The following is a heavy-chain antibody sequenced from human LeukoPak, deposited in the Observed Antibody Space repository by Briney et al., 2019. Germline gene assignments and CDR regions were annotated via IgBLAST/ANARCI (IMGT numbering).Heavy chain of an antibody. CDR3: AELGITMIGGV. CDR2: IKQDGSEK. Sequence: GGSLRLSCAASGFTFSSYWMSWVRQAPGKGLEWVADIKQDGSEKYYVDSVKGRFTISRDNAKNSLYLQMNSLRAEDTAVYYCAELGITMIGGVWGKGTTVTVSS. V-gene: IGHV3-7*01. D-gene: IGHD3-10*02. CDR1: GFTFSSYW. J-gene: IGHJ6*04.